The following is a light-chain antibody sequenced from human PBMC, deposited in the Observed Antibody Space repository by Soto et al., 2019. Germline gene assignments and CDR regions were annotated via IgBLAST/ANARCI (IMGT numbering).Light chain of an antibody. V-gene: IGKV1-6*01. Sequence: AIQMTQSPSSLSASVGDKITFSCWASQGIESDLSWYQQRPGKAPKLLIYAASNVHSGVPPRFSGSRSGTEFTLTISNLQPEDFASYYCLQDHDDSWTFGQGTKVDIK. CDR3: LQDHDDSWT. CDR1: QGIESD. CDR2: AAS. J-gene: IGKJ1*01.